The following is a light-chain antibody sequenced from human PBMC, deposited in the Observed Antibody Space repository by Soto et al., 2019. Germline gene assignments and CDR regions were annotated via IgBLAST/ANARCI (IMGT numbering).Light chain of an antibody. J-gene: IGKJ4*01. CDR1: QGIGVY. V-gene: IGKV1-27*01. Sequence: DIQMTQSPSSLSASLGDRVTITCRASQGIGVYLAWFQQKPGKFPKLLIYAASALQSGVPSRFSGSGSGTDFTLTISSLQPEDIATYYCQKYNSAPLTFGGGTRVEIK. CDR2: AAS. CDR3: QKYNSAPLT.